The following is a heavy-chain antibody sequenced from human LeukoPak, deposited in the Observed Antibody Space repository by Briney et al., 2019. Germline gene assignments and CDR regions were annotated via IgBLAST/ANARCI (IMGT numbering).Heavy chain of an antibody. J-gene: IGHJ2*01. CDR3: ARHQEVDFDL. CDR1: GGSISSSSFY. V-gene: IGHV4-39*01. Sequence: SETLPLTCTVSGGSISSSSFYWGWIRQPPGKGLEWIGTIFYSGSTYYNPSLRSRVTMSVDTSKNQFSLRLSSVTAADTAVYYCARHQEVDFDLWGRGTLVTVSS. CDR2: IFYSGST.